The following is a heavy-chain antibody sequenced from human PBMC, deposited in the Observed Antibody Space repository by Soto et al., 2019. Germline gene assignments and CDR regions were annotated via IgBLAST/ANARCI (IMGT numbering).Heavy chain of an antibody. J-gene: IGHJ2*01. Sequence: GGSLRLCCAGSGFTFSSYAMSWVRQAPGKGLEWVSAISGSGGSTYYADPVKGRFTISRDNSKNTLYLQMNSLRAEDTAVYYCAKEGSTIFGVVIIDWYFDLWGRGTLVTVSS. CDR1: GFTFSSYA. D-gene: IGHD3-3*01. V-gene: IGHV3-23*01. CDR2: ISGSGGST. CDR3: AKEGSTIFGVVIIDWYFDL.